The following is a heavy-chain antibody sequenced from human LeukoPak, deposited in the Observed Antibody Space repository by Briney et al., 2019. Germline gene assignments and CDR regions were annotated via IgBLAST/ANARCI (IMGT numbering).Heavy chain of an antibody. Sequence: ASVKVSCKASGYTFSGYYMHWVRQAPGQGLERMGWIKPNSGGTNYAQKFQGRVTMTRDTSISTAYMELSRLRSDDTAVYYCAREASGSYSIWGQGTMVTVSS. J-gene: IGHJ3*02. D-gene: IGHD1-26*01. CDR2: IKPNSGGT. V-gene: IGHV1-2*02. CDR3: AREASGSYSI. CDR1: GYTFSGYY.